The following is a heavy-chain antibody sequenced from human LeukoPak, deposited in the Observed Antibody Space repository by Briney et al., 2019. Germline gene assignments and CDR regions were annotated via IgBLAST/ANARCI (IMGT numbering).Heavy chain of an antibody. J-gene: IGHJ4*02. CDR2: IYYSGST. Sequence: PSETLSLTCTASGGSISSYCWSWIRQPPGKGLEWIGYIYYSGSTNYNPSLKSRVTISVDTSKNQFSLKLSSVTAADTAVYYCASGGDFHSFDYWGQGTLVTVSS. V-gene: IGHV4-59*08. D-gene: IGHD2-21*02. CDR3: ASGGDFHSFDY. CDR1: GGSISSYC.